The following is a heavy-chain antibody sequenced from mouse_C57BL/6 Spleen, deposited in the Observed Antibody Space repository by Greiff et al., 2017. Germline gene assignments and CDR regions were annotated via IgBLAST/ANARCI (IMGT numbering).Heavy chain of an antibody. CDR1: GYNFTSYW. J-gene: IGHJ3*01. CDR3: GGGLRQERFAY. V-gene: IGHV1-50*01. CDR2: IDPSDSYT. Sequence: QVQLQQPGAELVKPGASVKLSCTASGYNFTSYWMQWVKQRPGQGLEWIGEIDPSDSYTNYNQKFKGKATLTVATSTSTAYMQLSSLTSEDSAVYYCGGGLRQERFAYWGQGTLVTVSA. D-gene: IGHD2-4*01.